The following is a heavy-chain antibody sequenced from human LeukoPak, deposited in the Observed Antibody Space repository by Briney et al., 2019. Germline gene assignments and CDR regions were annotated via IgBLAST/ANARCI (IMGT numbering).Heavy chain of an antibody. CDR1: GFTFSSYA. Sequence: GGSLRLSCAASGFTFSSYAMHWVRQAPGKGLEWVAVISYDGSNKYYADSVKGRFTISRDNSKNTLYLQMNSLRAEDTAVYYCARARVRGVTTVTTSASNWFDPWGQGTLVTVSS. V-gene: IGHV3-30*04. D-gene: IGHD3-10*01. CDR2: ISYDGSNK. CDR3: ARARVRGVTTVTTSASNWFDP. J-gene: IGHJ5*02.